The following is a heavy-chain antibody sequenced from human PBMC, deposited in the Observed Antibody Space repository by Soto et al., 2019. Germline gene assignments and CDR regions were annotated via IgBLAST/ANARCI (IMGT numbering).Heavy chain of an antibody. CDR3: ARDGADATYHYYGMDV. J-gene: IGHJ6*02. CDR1: GGTFSSYA. V-gene: IGHV1-69*13. Sequence: SVKVSCKASGGTFSSYAISWVRQAPGQGLEWMGGIIPIFGTANYAQKFQGRVTITADESTSTAYMELSSLRSEDTAVYYCARDGADATYHYYGMDVWGQGTTVTVSS. CDR2: IIPIFGTA.